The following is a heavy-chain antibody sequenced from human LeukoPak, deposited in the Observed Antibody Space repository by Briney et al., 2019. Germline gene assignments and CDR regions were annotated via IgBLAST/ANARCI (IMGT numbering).Heavy chain of an antibody. CDR1: GYTLTELS. D-gene: IGHD2-21*02. CDR3: ATHTACPPIYCGGDWRNWFDP. CDR2: FDPEDGEA. V-gene: IGHV1-24*01. Sequence: GASVKVSCKVSGYTLTELSMHWVRQAPGKGLEWMGGFDPEDGEAIYAQKFQGRVTMTEDTSTDTAYMELSSLRSEDTAVYYCATHTACPPIYCGGDWRNWFDPWGQGTLVTVSS. J-gene: IGHJ5*02.